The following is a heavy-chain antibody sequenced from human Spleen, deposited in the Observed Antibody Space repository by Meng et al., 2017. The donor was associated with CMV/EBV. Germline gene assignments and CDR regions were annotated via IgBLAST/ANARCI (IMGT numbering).Heavy chain of an antibody. CDR3: ARDKGYSSSWPGFFDY. Sequence: GESLKISCAASGFTFSSYSMNWVRQAPGKGLEWVSSISSSSSYIYYADSVKGRFTISRDNAKNSLYLQMNSLRAEDTAVYYCARDKGYSSSWPGFFDYWGQGTLVTVSS. J-gene: IGHJ4*02. CDR2: ISSSSSYI. CDR1: GFTFSSYS. V-gene: IGHV3-21*01. D-gene: IGHD6-13*01.